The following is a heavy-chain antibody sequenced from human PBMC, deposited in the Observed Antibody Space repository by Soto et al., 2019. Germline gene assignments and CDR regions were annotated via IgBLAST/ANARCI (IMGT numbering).Heavy chain of an antibody. V-gene: IGHV1-18*01. CDR1: GYTFRSHG. CDR2: ISAYNGNT. D-gene: IGHD3-22*01. Sequence: QVQLVQSGAEVKKPGASVKVSCATSGYTFRSHGISWVRQAPGQGLEWMGWISAYNGNTKYVQRFQGRVSMTTDSSTSTAYIELRSLRSDDTAVYYCARDSGSGYDRWGQGTRVTVSA. J-gene: IGHJ5*02. CDR3: ARDSGSGYDR.